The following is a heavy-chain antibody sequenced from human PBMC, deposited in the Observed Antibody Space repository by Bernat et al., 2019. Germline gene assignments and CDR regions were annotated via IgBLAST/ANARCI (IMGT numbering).Heavy chain of an antibody. CDR2: INHSGST. D-gene: IGHD2-2*02. V-gene: IGHV4-34*01. J-gene: IGHJ5*02. CDR1: GGSFSGYY. Sequence: QVQLQQWGAGLLKPSETLSLTCAVYGGSFSGYYWSWIRQPPGKGLEWIGEINHSGSTNYNPSLKSRVTISVDTYKNQFSLKRSSVTAADTAVYYCARGRLEYCSSTRCYRFGKLGWFDPWGQGTLVTVSS. CDR3: ARGRLEYCSSTRCYRFGKLGWFDP.